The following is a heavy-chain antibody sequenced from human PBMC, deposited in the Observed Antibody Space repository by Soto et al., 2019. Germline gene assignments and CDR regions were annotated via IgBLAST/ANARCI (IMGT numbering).Heavy chain of an antibody. CDR2: VYYSGST. Sequence: PSGTLSLTCSVSGGSMSTYYWSWIWQSPGKGLEWIGYVYYSGSTKYGPSLKSRATISVDTTKNQFSLKLTSVTAADTAVDYCASRAVDKSRGGEYWGQGTLVTVSS. V-gene: IGHV4-59*08. CDR1: GGSMSTYY. J-gene: IGHJ4*02. CDR3: ASRAVDKSRGGEY. D-gene: IGHD5-12*01.